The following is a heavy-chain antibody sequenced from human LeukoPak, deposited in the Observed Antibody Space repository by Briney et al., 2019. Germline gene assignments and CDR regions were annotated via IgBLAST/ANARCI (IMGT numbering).Heavy chain of an antibody. Sequence: ASVKVSCKASGYTFTGYYMHWVRQAPGQGLEWMGWINPNSGDTNYAQKLQGRVTMTTDTSTSTAYMELRSLRSDDTAVYYCARTIDSSGYSAYYYYGMDVWGQGTTVTVSS. CDR3: ARTIDSSGYSAYYYYGMDV. CDR1: GYTFTGYY. J-gene: IGHJ6*02. CDR2: INPNSGDT. D-gene: IGHD3-22*01. V-gene: IGHV1-2*02.